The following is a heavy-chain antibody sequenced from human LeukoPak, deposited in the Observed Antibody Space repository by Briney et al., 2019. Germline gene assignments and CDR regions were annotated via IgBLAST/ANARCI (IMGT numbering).Heavy chain of an antibody. CDR3: AWSSGWYDYYGMDV. V-gene: IGHV6-1*01. CDR1: GDSVSSNSAA. CDR2: TYYRSKWYN. D-gene: IGHD6-19*01. J-gene: IGHJ6*02. Sequence: QTLSLTCAISGDSVSSNSAAWNWIRQSPSRGLEWLGRTYYRSKWYNDYAVSVKSRITINPDTPKNQFSLQLNSVTPEDTAVYYCAWSSGWYDYYGMDVWGQGTTVTVSS.